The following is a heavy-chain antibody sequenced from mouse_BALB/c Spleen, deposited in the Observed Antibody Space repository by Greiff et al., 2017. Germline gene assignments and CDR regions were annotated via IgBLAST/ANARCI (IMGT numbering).Heavy chain of an antibody. D-gene: IGHD1-1*02. Sequence: EVKLVESGPELVKPGASVKVSCKASGYAFTSYNMYWVKQSHGKSLEWIGYIDPYNGGTSYNQKFKGKATLTVDKSSSTAYMHLNSLTSEDSAVYYCARWYWVKDGSLYYFDYWGQGTTLTVSS. CDR3: ARWYWVKDGSLYYFDY. V-gene: IGHV1S135*01. CDR2: IDPYNGGT. CDR1: GYAFTSYN. J-gene: IGHJ2*01.